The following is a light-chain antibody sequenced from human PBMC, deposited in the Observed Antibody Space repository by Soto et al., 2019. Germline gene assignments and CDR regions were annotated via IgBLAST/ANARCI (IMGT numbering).Light chain of an antibody. J-gene: IGKJ1*01. CDR2: WAS. Sequence: DFVMTQSPDSLAVSLGERATINCKSSQSVLHSSNNKNYLAWYQQKPGQPPKLLISWASTQESGVPDRFRGSGSGTDFTLTITSLQAEDVAVYFCHQYYSLPQTFGQGTKVEIK. CDR3: HQYYSLPQT. V-gene: IGKV4-1*01. CDR1: QSVLHSSNNKNY.